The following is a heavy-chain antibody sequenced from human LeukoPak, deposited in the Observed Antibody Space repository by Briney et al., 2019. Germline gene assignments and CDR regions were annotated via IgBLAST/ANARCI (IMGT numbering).Heavy chain of an antibody. Sequence: PSETLSLTCTVSGGSISSYYWSWIRQPPGKGLEWIGYIYYSGSTNYNPSLKSRVTISVDTSKNQFSLKLSSVTAADTAVYYCATSREGATDYWGQGTLVTGSS. D-gene: IGHD1-26*01. J-gene: IGHJ4*02. V-gene: IGHV4-59*01. CDR2: IYYSGST. CDR3: ATSREGATDY. CDR1: GGSISSYY.